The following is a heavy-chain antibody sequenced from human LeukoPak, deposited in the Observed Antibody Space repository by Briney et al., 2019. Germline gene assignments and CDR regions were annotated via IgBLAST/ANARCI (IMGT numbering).Heavy chain of an antibody. CDR1: GYTFTSCY. CDR2: INPNSGGT. CDR3: AREETTVTMFDY. D-gene: IGHD4-17*01. J-gene: IGHJ4*02. Sequence: GASVKVSCKASGYTFTSCYMHWVRQAPGQGLEWMRWINPNSGGTNYAQKSQGRVTMTRDTSISTAYMELSRLRSDDTAVYYCAREETTVTMFDYWGQGTLVTVSS. V-gene: IGHV1-2*02.